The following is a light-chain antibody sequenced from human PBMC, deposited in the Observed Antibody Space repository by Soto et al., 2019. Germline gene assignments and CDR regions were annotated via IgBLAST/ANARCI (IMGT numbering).Light chain of an antibody. CDR1: QSLIVSH. V-gene: IGKV3-15*01. Sequence: EIVLTQSPGTLSMSPGERVTLSCRASQSLIVSHLAWYQQKPGQAPRLLIYGASTRATGIPARFSGSGSGTEFTLTISSLQSEDFAVYYCQQYNNWPRTFGQGTKVDIK. J-gene: IGKJ1*01. CDR3: QQYNNWPRT. CDR2: GAS.